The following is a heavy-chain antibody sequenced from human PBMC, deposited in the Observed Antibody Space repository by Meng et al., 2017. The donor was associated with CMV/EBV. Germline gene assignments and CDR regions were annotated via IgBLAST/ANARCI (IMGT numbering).Heavy chain of an antibody. V-gene: IGHV3-30-3*01. Sequence: GESLKISCAASGFTFSSYAMHWVRQAPGKGLEWVAVISYDGSNKYYADSVKGRFTISRDNSKNTLYLQMNSLRAEDTAVYYCARVRITGTTKVPYNWFDPWGQGTLVTVSS. J-gene: IGHJ5*02. CDR3: ARVRITGTTKVPYNWFDP. CDR1: GFTFSSYA. CDR2: ISYDGSNK. D-gene: IGHD1-7*01.